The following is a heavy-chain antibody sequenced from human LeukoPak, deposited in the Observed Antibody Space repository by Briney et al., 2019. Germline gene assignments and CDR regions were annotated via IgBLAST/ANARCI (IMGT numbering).Heavy chain of an antibody. J-gene: IGHJ4*02. CDR2: ISNDGGGT. V-gene: IGHV3-23*01. CDR3: AKGSSGYFFDL. CDR1: GFIFNNYG. Sequence: GGSLRLSCAASGFIFNNYGLVWVCQAPGKGLEWVSAISNDGGGTTYADFVKGRFSVSRDNSKNTLFLQMNSLRAEDTALYYCAKGSSGYFFDLWGQGTLVTVSS. D-gene: IGHD3-22*01.